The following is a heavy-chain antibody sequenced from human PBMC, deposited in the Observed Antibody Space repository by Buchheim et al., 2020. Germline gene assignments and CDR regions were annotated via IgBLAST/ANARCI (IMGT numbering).Heavy chain of an antibody. D-gene: IGHD6-19*01. V-gene: IGHV3-21*01. CDR2: ISSSSSYI. CDR1: GFTFSSYS. CDR3: ARDHPVYSSGYYFQH. Sequence: EVQLVESGGGLVKPGGSLRLSCAASGFTFSSYSMNWVRQAPGKGLEWVSSISSSSSYIYYADSVKGRFTISRDNAQNSLYLQMNSLRAEDTAVYYCARDHPVYSSGYYFQHWGQGTL. J-gene: IGHJ1*01.